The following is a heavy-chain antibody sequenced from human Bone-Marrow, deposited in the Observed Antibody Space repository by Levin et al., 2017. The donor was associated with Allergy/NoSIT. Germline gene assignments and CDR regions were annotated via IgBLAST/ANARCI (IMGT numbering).Heavy chain of an antibody. CDR1: GFTFSNYG. J-gene: IGHJ3*02. Sequence: GESLKISCAASGFTFSNYGIHWVRQAPGKGLEWVAVVSHDGSNKNYADSVRGRFTISRDNSKNTLYLQLSSLRSEDTAVYYCAKLAMVRGFVDAFDIWGQGTMVVVSS. D-gene: IGHD3-10*01. V-gene: IGHV3-30*18. CDR2: VSHDGSNK. CDR3: AKLAMVRGFVDAFDI.